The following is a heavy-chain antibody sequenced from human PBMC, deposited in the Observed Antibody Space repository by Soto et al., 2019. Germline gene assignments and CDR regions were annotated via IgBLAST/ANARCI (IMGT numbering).Heavy chain of an antibody. D-gene: IGHD3-22*01. CDR2: LYWNEDK. V-gene: IGHV2-5*01. J-gene: IGHJ4*02. CDR1: GFSLSTSGVG. CDR3: AHRDYYNGSGYAPFDS. Sequence: SGPTLVNPTQTLTLTCSFSGFSLSTSGVGVGWIRQPPGKALEWLVLLYWNEDKRHSPSLESRLTVTKDTSKNQVVLTMTNVDPVDTATYYCAHRDYYNGSGYAPFDSWGQGTLVTVSS.